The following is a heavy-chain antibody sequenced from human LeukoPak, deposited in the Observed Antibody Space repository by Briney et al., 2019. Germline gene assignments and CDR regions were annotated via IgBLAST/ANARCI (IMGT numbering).Heavy chain of an antibody. V-gene: IGHV5-51*01. Sequence: GESLKISCKGSGYSFTSYWIGWVRQMPGKGLEWMGIIYPGDSDTRYSPSFQGQVTISADKSISTAYLQWSSLKASGTAMYYCARQMVGYYDSSGYSPYFDYWGQGTLVTVSS. CDR1: GYSFTSYW. D-gene: IGHD3-22*01. J-gene: IGHJ4*02. CDR3: ARQMVGYYDSSGYSPYFDY. CDR2: IYPGDSDT.